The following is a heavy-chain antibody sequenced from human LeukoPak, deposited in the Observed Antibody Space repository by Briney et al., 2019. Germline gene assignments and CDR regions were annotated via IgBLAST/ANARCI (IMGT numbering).Heavy chain of an antibody. D-gene: IGHD4-17*01. Sequence: ASVKGSCKASGGTFSSYAISWVRQAPGQGLEWMGGIIPIFGTANYAQKFQGRVTITADKSTSTAYMELSSLRSEDTAVYYCARDAHDYGDPGPYGMDVWGKGTTVTVSS. V-gene: IGHV1-69*06. CDR3: ARDAHDYGDPGPYGMDV. CDR2: IIPIFGTA. J-gene: IGHJ6*04. CDR1: GGTFSSYA.